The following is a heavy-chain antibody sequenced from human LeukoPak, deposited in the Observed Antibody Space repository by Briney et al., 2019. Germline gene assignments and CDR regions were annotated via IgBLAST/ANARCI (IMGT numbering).Heavy chain of an antibody. J-gene: IGHJ4*02. Sequence: ASVKVSCKASGYTFTGYYMHWVRQAPGQGLEWMGIINPSGGSTSYAQKFQGRVTMTRDMSTSTVYMELSSLRSEDTAVYYCWAVAGTGYFDYWGQGTLVTVSS. CDR3: WAVAGTGYFDY. CDR2: INPSGGST. V-gene: IGHV1-46*01. CDR1: GYTFTGYY. D-gene: IGHD6-19*01.